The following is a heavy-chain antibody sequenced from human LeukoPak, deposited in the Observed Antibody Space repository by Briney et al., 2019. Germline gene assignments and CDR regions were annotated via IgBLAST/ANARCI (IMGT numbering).Heavy chain of an antibody. CDR3: AREAPYSSDDY. J-gene: IGHJ4*02. V-gene: IGHV1-69*04. D-gene: IGHD6-25*01. Sequence: SVKVSCKASGYTFTSYDISWVRQAPGQGLEWMGRIIPILGIANYAQKFQGRVTITAGKSTSTAYMELRSLKSDDTAVYYCAREAPYSSDDYWGQGTPVTVSS. CDR1: GYTFTSYD. CDR2: IIPILGIA.